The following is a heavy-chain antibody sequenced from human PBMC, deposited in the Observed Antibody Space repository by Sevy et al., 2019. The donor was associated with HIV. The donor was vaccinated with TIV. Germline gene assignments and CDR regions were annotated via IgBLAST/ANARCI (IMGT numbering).Heavy chain of an antibody. D-gene: IGHD6-19*01. J-gene: IGHJ4*02. CDR3: ARDRQGITVAGTAIDY. CDR2: ITLSGSRT. V-gene: IGHV3-48*03. Sequence: GGSLRLSCTASGFTFSNYEMNWVRQAPGNGLEWVSYITLSGSRTYYVDSVKGRFTISRDNAKNSLYLQMNSLRAEDTDVYYCARDRQGITVAGTAIDYWGQGTLVTVSS. CDR1: GFTFSNYE.